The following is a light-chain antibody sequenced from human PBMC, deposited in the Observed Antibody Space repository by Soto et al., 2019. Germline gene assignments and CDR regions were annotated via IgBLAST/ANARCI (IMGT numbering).Light chain of an antibody. CDR1: NSNIGTNT. Sequence: QSVLTQPPSASGTPGQGVTISCSGSNSNIGTNTVNWYQQLPGTAPKALIHTNNQRPSGVPVRFSGSKSCTSASLASSGLQSEDEAHYYCEAWDDSLNALVFGGGTTLTVL. CDR2: TNN. V-gene: IGLV1-44*01. CDR3: EAWDDSLNALV. J-gene: IGLJ2*01.